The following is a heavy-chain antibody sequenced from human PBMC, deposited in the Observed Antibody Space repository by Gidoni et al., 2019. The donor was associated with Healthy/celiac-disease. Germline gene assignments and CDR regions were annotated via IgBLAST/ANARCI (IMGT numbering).Heavy chain of an antibody. Sequence: QVQLQESGPGLVTPSATLSLTCPVSGRSVSSGSYYWSWIRQPPGKGLEWIGYIYYSGSTNYNPSLKSRVTISVDTSKNQFSLKLSSVTAADTAVYYCAREQQQLVTCGGMDVWGQGTTVTVSS. CDR3: AREQQQLVTCGGMDV. CDR1: GRSVSSGSYY. CDR2: IYYSGST. J-gene: IGHJ6*02. D-gene: IGHD6-13*01. V-gene: IGHV4-61*01.